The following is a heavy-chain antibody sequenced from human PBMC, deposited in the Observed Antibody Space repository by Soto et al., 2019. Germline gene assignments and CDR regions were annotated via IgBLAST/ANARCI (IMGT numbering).Heavy chain of an antibody. CDR1: GFTVSSNY. CDR3: ARDVGGGYSYGYSWFDP. J-gene: IGHJ5*02. CDR2: IYSGGST. V-gene: IGHV3-53*01. D-gene: IGHD5-18*01. Sequence: EVQLVESGGGLIQPGGSLRLSCAASGFTVSSNYMSWVRQAPGKGLEWVSVIYSGGSTYYADSVKGRFTISRDNSKNTLYLQMNSLRAEDTAVYYCARDVGGGYSYGYSWFDPWGQGTLVTVSS.